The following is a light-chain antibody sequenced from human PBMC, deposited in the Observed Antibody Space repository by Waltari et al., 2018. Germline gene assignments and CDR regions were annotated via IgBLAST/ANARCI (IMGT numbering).Light chain of an antibody. Sequence: EIVLTQSPGTLSLSPGERATLSCRASQSVSSSYLAWYQQKPGQAPRLLIYGASNRATGIPDRFSGSGSGTDFTLTISRLEPEDFAVYYCQQYGSSPRNTFGQGTKLEIK. J-gene: IGKJ2*01. V-gene: IGKV3-20*01. CDR1: QSVSSSY. CDR3: QQYGSSPRNT. CDR2: GAS.